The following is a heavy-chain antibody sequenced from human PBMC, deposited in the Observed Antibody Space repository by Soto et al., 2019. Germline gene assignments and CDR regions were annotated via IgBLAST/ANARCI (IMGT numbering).Heavy chain of an antibody. D-gene: IGHD3-3*01. CDR2: IKSKTEGGTR. CDR1: GFTFSNAW. V-gene: IGHV3-15*01. J-gene: IGHJ4*02. Sequence: SLRLSCAASGFTFSNAWMSWVRQAPGKGLEWVGRIKSKTEGGTRDFAAPVKGRFAISRDDSKNTLFLQMSSLKIEDSAVYYCSSGTGKSDFDYWGLGTLVTVS. CDR3: SSGTGKSDFDY.